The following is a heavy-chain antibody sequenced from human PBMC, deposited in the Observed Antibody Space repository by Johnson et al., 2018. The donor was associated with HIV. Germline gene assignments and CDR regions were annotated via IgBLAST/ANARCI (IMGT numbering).Heavy chain of an antibody. V-gene: IGHV3-30*02. Sequence: QVQLVESGGGVVQPGGSLRLSCAASGFTFSSYGMHWVRQAPGKGLEWVAFIRYDGSNKYYADSVTGRFTISRDNSKNTLYLQMNSLRAEDTAVYYCAKWTRDGYNYVHAFDIWGQGTMVTVSS. CDR2: IRYDGSNK. J-gene: IGHJ3*02. CDR1: GFTFSSYG. D-gene: IGHD5-24*01. CDR3: AKWTRDGYNYVHAFDI.